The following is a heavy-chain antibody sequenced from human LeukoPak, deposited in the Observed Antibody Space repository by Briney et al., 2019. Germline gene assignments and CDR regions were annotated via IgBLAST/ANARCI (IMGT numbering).Heavy chain of an antibody. CDR2: INHSGST. CDR3: ARHSRRGVLGY. Sequence: PSETLSLTCAVYGGSFSGYYWSWIRQPPGKGLEWIGEINHSGSTNYNPSLKSRVTISVDTSKNQFSLKLSSVTAADTAVYYCARHSRRGVLGYWGQGTLVTVSS. J-gene: IGHJ4*02. D-gene: IGHD3-3*01. V-gene: IGHV4-34*01. CDR1: GGSFSGYY.